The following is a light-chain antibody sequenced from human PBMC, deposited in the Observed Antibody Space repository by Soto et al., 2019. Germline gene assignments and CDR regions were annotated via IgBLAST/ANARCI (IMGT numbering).Light chain of an antibody. CDR3: QQAATFPLT. CDR1: QAFGKL. CDR2: GIS. J-gene: IGKJ4*01. V-gene: IGKV1-12*01. Sequence: DIQMTQSPSSVSASVGDRVIITCRASQAFGKLLAWYQQKRGKAPKLLIYGISTLQGGVPSRFSGSESGADFTLTMSSVQPEDSATYYCQQAATFPLTFGGGTDMEI.